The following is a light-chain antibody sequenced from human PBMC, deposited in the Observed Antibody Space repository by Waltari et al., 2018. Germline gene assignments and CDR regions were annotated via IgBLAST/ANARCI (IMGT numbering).Light chain of an antibody. CDR3: SSYTSSSTLA. J-gene: IGLJ2*01. CDR2: DVT. CDR1: SGDVGGYKY. Sequence: QSALTQPASVSGSPGQSITISCTGTSGDVGGYKYVSWYQQHPGKAPKLMIYDVTNQPSGVSNRFSGSKSGTTASLTISGLQAEDEADYYCSSYTSSSTLAFGGGTKLTVL. V-gene: IGLV2-14*03.